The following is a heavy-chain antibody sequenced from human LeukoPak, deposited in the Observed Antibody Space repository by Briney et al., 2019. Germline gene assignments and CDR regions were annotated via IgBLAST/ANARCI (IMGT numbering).Heavy chain of an antibody. Sequence: PGGSLRLSCAASGFSFSSYGMHWVRQAPGKGLVWVSRINIDGSSISYADSVKGRFTISRDNANNTLYLQMNSLRAEDTAVYYCARSWDVDFWGQGTLVTVSS. V-gene: IGHV3-74*01. D-gene: IGHD1-26*01. CDR2: INIDGSSI. J-gene: IGHJ4*02. CDR1: GFSFSSYG. CDR3: ARSWDVDF.